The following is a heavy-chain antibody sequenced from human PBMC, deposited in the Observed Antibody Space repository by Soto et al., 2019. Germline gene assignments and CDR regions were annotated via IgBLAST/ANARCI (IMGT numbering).Heavy chain of an antibody. V-gene: IGHV3-23*01. CDR2: ISGSGGST. Sequence: GGSLRLSCAASVFTFSSYAMSWVRQAPGKGLEWVSAISGSGGSTYYADSVKGRFTISRDNSKNTLYLQMNSLRAEDTAVYYCAKAVRYGGNSDGMDVWGQGTTVTVS. CDR3: AKAVRYGGNSDGMDV. CDR1: VFTFSSYA. J-gene: IGHJ6*02. D-gene: IGHD2-21*02.